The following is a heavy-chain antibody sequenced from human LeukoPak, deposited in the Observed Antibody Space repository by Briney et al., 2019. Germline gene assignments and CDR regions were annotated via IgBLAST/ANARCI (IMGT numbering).Heavy chain of an antibody. CDR3: ARGESRNWNDVKAFDI. CDR1: GGTFSSYA. Sequence: ASVKVSCKASGGTFSSYAISWVRQAPGQGLEWMGGIIPIFGTANYAQKFQGRVTITADESTSTAYMELSSLRSEDTAVYYCARGESRNWNDVKAFDIWGQGTMVTVSS. J-gene: IGHJ3*02. D-gene: IGHD1-1*01. CDR2: IIPIFGTA. V-gene: IGHV1-69*13.